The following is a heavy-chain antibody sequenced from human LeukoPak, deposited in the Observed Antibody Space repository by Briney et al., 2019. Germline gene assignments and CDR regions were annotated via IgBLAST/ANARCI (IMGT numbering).Heavy chain of an antibody. CDR1: GGTFSSYA. Sequence: ASVKVSCKASGGTFSSYAISWVRQAPGQGLEWMGRIIPILGIANYAQKFQGRVTITADKSTSTAYMELSSLRSEDTAVYYCARESRWPTQGTDYWGQGTLVTVSS. D-gene: IGHD5-24*01. CDR2: IIPILGIA. CDR3: ARESRWPTQGTDY. V-gene: IGHV1-69*04. J-gene: IGHJ4*02.